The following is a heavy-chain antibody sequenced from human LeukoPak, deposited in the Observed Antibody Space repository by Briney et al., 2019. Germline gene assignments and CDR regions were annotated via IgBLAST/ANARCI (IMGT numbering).Heavy chain of an antibody. CDR3: ARDYDILTGRGAFDI. CDR2: IYHSGST. Sequence: SETLSLTCTVSGGSISSGGYYWSWIRQPPGKGLEWIGYIYHSGSTYYNPSLKSRVTISVDRSKNQFSLKLSSVTAADTAVYYCARDYDILTGRGAFDIWGQGTMVTVSS. J-gene: IGHJ3*02. D-gene: IGHD3-9*01. CDR1: GGSISSGGYY. V-gene: IGHV4-30-2*01.